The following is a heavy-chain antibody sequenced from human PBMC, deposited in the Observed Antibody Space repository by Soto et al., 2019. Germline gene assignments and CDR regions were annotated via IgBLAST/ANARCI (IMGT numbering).Heavy chain of an antibody. V-gene: IGHV1-24*01. CDR1: GYTLTELS. J-gene: IGHJ4*02. Sequence: ASVKVSCTVSGYTLTELSMHWVRQAPGKGLEWMGGFDPEDGETIYAQKFQGRVTITKDTSKEQVVLTMTNMDPVDTATYYCANRYSGDYDFWGQGTLVTASS. CDR3: ANRYSGDYDF. D-gene: IGHD4-17*01. CDR2: FDPEDGET.